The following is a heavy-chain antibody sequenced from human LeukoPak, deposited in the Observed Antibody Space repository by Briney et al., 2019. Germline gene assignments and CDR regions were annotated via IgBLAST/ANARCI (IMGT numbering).Heavy chain of an antibody. CDR2: INSDGSST. D-gene: IGHD4/OR15-4a*01. Sequence: GGSLRLSCAASGFTSSNYWMHWVRQAPGKGLVWVSRINSDGSSTSYADSVKGRFTISRDNAKNTLYLQMNSLRAEDTAVYYCARDQGAGHLIPWGQGTLVTVSS. J-gene: IGHJ5*02. CDR3: ARDQGAGHLIP. CDR1: GFTSSNYW. V-gene: IGHV3-74*01.